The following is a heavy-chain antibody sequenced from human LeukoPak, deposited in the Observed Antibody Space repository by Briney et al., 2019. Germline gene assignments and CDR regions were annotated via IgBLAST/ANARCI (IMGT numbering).Heavy chain of an antibody. CDR1: GYSISSAYY. CDR3: ARDLEPIAAAGIGY. Sequence: SETLSLTCTVSGYSISSAYYWGWIRQPPGKGLEWIGSIYHSGTTHYNPSLKSRVTISVDTSKNQFSLKLSSVTAADTAVYYCARDLEPIAAAGIGYWGQGTLVTVSS. V-gene: IGHV4-38-2*02. J-gene: IGHJ4*02. D-gene: IGHD6-13*01. CDR2: IYHSGTT.